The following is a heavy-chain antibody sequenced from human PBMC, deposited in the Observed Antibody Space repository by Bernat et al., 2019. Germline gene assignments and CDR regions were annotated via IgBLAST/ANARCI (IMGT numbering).Heavy chain of an antibody. CDR3: AREVQAEGYYYVYWFDP. CDR1: GGSISSGGYY. D-gene: IGHD3-22*01. Sequence: QVQLQESGPGLVEPSQTLSLTCTVSGGSISSGGYYWSWIRQHPGKGLEWIGYIYYSGSTYYNPSLKSRVTISVDTSKNQFSLKLSSVTAADTAVYYCAREVQAEGYYYVYWFDPWGQGTLVTVSS. J-gene: IGHJ5*02. V-gene: IGHV4-31*03. CDR2: IYYSGST.